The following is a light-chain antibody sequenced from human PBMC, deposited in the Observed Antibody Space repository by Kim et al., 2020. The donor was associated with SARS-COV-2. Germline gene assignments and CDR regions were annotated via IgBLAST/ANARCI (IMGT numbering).Light chain of an antibody. CDR3: QQRSNWPRT. V-gene: IGKV3-11*01. CDR2: DAS. Sequence: EIVLTQYQATLSLSPGERATLSCRASQSVSSYLAWYQQKPGQAPRLLIYDASNRATGIPARFSGSGSGTDFTLTISSLEPEDFAVYYCQQRSNWPRTFGQGTKLEI. CDR1: QSVSSY. J-gene: IGKJ2*01.